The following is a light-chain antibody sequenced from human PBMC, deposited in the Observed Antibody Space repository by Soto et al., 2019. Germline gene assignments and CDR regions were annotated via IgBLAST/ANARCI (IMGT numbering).Light chain of an antibody. J-gene: IGKJ2*01. V-gene: IGKV3-20*01. CDR2: GAS. CDR3: QHYGTSLYT. CDR1: QIISRTY. Sequence: DIVLTQSPGTLSLSPGERATLSCRASQIISRTYLGWYQQKPGQAPRLLIYGASSRATGIPDRFSGSESGTDFTLTISRLEPEDFAVYYCQHYGTSLYTFGQGTKLEIK.